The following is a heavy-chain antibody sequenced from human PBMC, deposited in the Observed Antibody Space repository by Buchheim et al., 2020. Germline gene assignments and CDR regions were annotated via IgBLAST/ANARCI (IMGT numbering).Heavy chain of an antibody. CDR2: ISGTGGST. D-gene: IGHD5-24*01. CDR3: AKARDGYPAYYFDY. J-gene: IGHJ4*02. CDR1: GFTSNNYA. Sequence: EVQLLESGGGLVQPGGSLRLSCVASGFTSNNYAMSWVRQAPGKGLEWVSAISGTGGSTYYADFVKGGFTISRDNSKNTLYLQMNSLRAEDTAVYYCAKARDGYPAYYFDYWGQGTL. V-gene: IGHV3-23*01.